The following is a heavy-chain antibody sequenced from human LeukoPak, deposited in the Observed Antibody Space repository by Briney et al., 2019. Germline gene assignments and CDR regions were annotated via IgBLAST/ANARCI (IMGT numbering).Heavy chain of an antibody. CDR2: IWYDGSNK. D-gene: IGHD2-15*01. J-gene: IGHJ4*02. CDR1: GFTFSSYG. V-gene: IGHV3-33*08. Sequence: GGSLRLSCAASGFTFSSYGMHWVRQAPGKGLQWVAVIWYDGSNKYYADSVKGRFSISRDNSKNTLYLQMNSLRAEDTAVYYCARGVGRYCSGGSCYYFDYWGQGTLVTVSS. CDR3: ARGVGRYCSGGSCYYFDY.